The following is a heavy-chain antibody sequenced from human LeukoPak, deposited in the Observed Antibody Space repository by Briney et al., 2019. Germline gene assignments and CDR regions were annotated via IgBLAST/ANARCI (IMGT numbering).Heavy chain of an antibody. V-gene: IGHV3-30-3*02. Sequence: GRSLRLSCAASGFTFSSYAMHWVRQAPGKGPEWVAVISYDGSNKYYADSVKGRFTISRDNSKNTLYLQMNSLRAEDTAVYYCAKLRVEGTTVYDYWGQGTLVTVSS. CDR2: ISYDGSNK. J-gene: IGHJ4*02. CDR1: GFTFSSYA. D-gene: IGHD4-4*01. CDR3: AKLRVEGTTVYDY.